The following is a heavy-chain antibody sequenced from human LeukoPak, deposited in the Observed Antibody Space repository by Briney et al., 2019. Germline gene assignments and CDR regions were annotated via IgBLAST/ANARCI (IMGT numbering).Heavy chain of an antibody. J-gene: IGHJ4*02. V-gene: IGHV4-34*01. CDR1: GGTFSFYY. Sequence: SETLSLTCGVYGGTFSFYYWSWIRQPPGKGLEWIGDINYSGSTNYNPSLKIRVTISVDTFKTQCPLKLSSVTAADTAVYYCARGRGISWSGYYTYLIPMLDYWGQGTLVTVSS. D-gene: IGHD3-3*01. CDR3: ARGRGISWSGYYTYLIPMLDY. CDR2: INYSGST.